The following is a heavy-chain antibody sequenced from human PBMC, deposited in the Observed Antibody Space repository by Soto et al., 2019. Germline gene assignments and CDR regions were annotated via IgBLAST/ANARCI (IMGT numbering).Heavy chain of an antibody. CDR3: ARDWRLRGYGMDV. CDR1: GYTFTSYC. Sequence: HVQLVQSGAEVKKNGASVKVSCKASGYTFTSYCSSWVRQAPGPGLEWMGWISAYNGNTNYAQKRKGRVTRTTDKSTSTADMELRSLRSDDTAVSYCARDWRLRGYGMDVWGQGTTVTVSS. CDR2: ISAYNGNT. D-gene: IGHD4-17*01. V-gene: IGHV1-18*01. J-gene: IGHJ6*02.